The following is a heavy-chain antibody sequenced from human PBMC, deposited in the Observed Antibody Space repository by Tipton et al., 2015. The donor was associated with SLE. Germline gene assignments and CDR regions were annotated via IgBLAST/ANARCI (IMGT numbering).Heavy chain of an antibody. V-gene: IGHV4-39*07. Sequence: TLSLTCTVSGGSIRSSRHFWGWIRQPPGKGLEWIGVLYYSGNTYYNPSLKGPVTLSIDTSKNQFSLKMNSVTAADTAMYYCARGTPFMEWERNYFDPWGQGTLVTVSS. CDR2: LYYSGNT. CDR1: GGSIRSSRHF. D-gene: IGHD3-3*01. CDR3: ARGTPFMEWERNYFDP. J-gene: IGHJ5*02.